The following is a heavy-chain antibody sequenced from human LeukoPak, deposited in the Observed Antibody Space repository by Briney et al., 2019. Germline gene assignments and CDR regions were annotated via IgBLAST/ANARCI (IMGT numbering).Heavy chain of an antibody. CDR1: GFTFSSYE. V-gene: IGHV3-74*01. CDR3: ARGTWATLYYYYIDG. J-gene: IGHJ6*03. Sequence: PGGSLRLSCAASGFTFSSYEMNWVRQAPGKGLVWVSRINSDGSSTSYADSVKGRFTISRDNAKNTLYLQMNSLRAEDTAVYYCARGTWATLYYYYIDGWGKGTTVTVSS. D-gene: IGHD5-24*01. CDR2: INSDGSST.